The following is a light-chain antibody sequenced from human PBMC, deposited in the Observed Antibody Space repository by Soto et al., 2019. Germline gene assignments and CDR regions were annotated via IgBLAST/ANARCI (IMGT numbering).Light chain of an antibody. CDR2: KAS. CDR3: QQSKT. Sequence: DIQMTQSPSTLSASVGDRVTITCRASQSISSWLAWYQQKPGKAPKLPIYKASSLESGVPSRFSGSGSGTEFTLTISSLQPDDFATYYCQQSKTFGQGTKLEIK. J-gene: IGKJ2*01. CDR1: QSISSW. V-gene: IGKV1-5*03.